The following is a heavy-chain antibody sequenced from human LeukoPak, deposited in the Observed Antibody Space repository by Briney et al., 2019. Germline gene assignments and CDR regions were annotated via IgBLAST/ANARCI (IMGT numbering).Heavy chain of an antibody. Sequence: GGSLRLSCAASGITFSNYAMDWVRRAPGKGLEWVSTISGSGGSAYYVDSVKGRFTISRDNSRTTLYLQMNSLRAEDTAVYYCATNYYDSSRAASDYWGQGTLVTVSS. CDR2: ISGSGGSA. V-gene: IGHV3-23*01. CDR3: ATNYYDSSRAASDY. CDR1: GITFSNYA. D-gene: IGHD3-22*01. J-gene: IGHJ4*02.